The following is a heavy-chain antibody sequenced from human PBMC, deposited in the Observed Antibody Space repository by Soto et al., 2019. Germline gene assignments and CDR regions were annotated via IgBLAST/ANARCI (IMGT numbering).Heavy chain of an antibody. CDR1: GDTFSSDG. CDR3: ASDAPRLLEGLLFDY. CDR2: ISADNGNT. D-gene: IGHD3-3*01. J-gene: IGHJ4*01. Sequence: SVKVPCRASGDTFSSDGITWVRQAPGQGLEWMGWISADNGNTKYAQKFQGRVNMTTDTSARTASMELRSLRFDDTGVYYCASDAPRLLEGLLFDYWG. V-gene: IGHV1-18*01.